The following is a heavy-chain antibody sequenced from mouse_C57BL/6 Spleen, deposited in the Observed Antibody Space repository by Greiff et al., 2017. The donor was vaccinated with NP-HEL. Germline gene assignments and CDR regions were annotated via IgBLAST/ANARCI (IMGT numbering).Heavy chain of an antibody. CDR1: GYTFTSYW. CDR2: IYPGSGST. J-gene: IGHJ2*01. Sequence: QVQLQQPGAELVKPGASVQMSCKASGYTFTSYWITWVKQRPGQGLEWIGDIYPGSGSTNYNEKFKSKATLTVDTSSSTAYMQLSSLTSEDSAVYYCARDYYGSSWTDWGQGTTLTVSS. CDR3: ARDYYGSSWTD. V-gene: IGHV1-55*01. D-gene: IGHD1-1*01.